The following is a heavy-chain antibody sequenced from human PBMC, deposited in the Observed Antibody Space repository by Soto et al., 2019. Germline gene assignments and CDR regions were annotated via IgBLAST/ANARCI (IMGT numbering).Heavy chain of an antibody. Sequence: SGGSLRLSCAASGFTVSSYGMHWVRQAPGKGLAWVAVISDDGSNKYYADSVKGRFTISRDNSKNTLYLQLNTLRAEDTAVDYCATESLRLTVGATGVDYWGQGTLVTVSS. D-gene: IGHD1-26*01. V-gene: IGHV3-30*03. J-gene: IGHJ4*02. CDR3: ATESLRLTVGATGVDY. CDR2: ISDDGSNK. CDR1: GFTVSSYG.